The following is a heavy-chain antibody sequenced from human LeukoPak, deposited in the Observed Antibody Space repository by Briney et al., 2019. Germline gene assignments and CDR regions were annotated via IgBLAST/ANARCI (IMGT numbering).Heavy chain of an antibody. V-gene: IGHV1-69*05. CDR1: GGTFSSYA. Sequence: SVKVSCKASGGTFSSYAISWVRQAPGQGLEWMGGIIPIFGTANYAQKFQGRVTITTDESTSTAYMELSSLRSEDTAVYYCARAHYYDSSGYYETDYWGQGTLVTVSS. D-gene: IGHD3-22*01. J-gene: IGHJ4*02. CDR2: IIPIFGTA. CDR3: ARAHYYDSSGYYETDY.